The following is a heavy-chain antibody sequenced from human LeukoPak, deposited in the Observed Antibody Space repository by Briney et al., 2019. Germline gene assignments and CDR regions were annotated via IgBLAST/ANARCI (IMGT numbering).Heavy chain of an antibody. J-gene: IGHJ4*02. CDR1: GYSLSTYW. CDR2: IYPGDSDT. V-gene: IGHV5-51*01. CDR3: AKTHYSSGYYTDFDY. D-gene: IGHD3-22*01. Sequence: GESLKISCKGSGYSLSTYWIGWVRQMPGKGLEWMGIIYPGDSDTRYSPSFQGQVTISADKSISTAYLQWSSLKASDTAMYYCAKTHYSSGYYTDFDYWGQGTLVTVSS.